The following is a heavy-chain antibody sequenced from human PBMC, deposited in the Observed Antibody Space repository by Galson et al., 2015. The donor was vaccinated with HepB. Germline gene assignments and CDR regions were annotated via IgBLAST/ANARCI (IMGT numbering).Heavy chain of an antibody. J-gene: IGHJ4*02. CDR1: GGSISSGDYY. CDR2: IPYSGST. V-gene: IGHV4-31*03. Sequence: TLSLTCTASGGSISSGDYYWSWIRQHPGKGLEWIGFIPYSGSTYYNPSLKSRITISVDTSENHFSLKLNSVTAADTAVYYCARVWHSSSSFPTLYYFDYWGQGTLVTVSS. CDR3: ARVWHSSSSFPTLYYFDY. D-gene: IGHD6-6*01.